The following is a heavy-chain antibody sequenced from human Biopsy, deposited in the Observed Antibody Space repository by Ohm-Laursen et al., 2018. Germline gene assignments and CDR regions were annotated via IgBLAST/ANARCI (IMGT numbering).Heavy chain of an antibody. CDR2: MYYSGSA. Sequence: GTLSLTCSVSGGSLNFYYWSWIRQPPGEGLEWIGYMYYSGSAKYSPSLKNRVTVSFDTSRNQFSLKLTSMTPADTAVYYCVRGRSPATYWGQGALVIVSS. CDR3: VRGRSPATY. CDR1: GGSLNFYY. V-gene: IGHV4-59*01. D-gene: IGHD3-16*01. J-gene: IGHJ4*02.